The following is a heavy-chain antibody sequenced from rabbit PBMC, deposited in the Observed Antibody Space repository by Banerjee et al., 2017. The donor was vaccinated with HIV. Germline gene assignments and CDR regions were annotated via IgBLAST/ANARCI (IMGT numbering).Heavy chain of an antibody. CDR3: ARDAGYARLDL. V-gene: IGHV1S45*01. CDR2: IDAGSSGNT. J-gene: IGHJ3*01. Sequence: QEQLEESGGDLVKPEGSLTLTCTASGFSFSSSYYMCWVRQAPGKGLEWIACIDAGSSGNTAYASWAKGRFTISKTSSTTVTLQMTSLTAADTATYFCARDAGYARLDLWGPGTLVTVS. CDR1: GFSFSSSYY. D-gene: IGHD6-1*01.